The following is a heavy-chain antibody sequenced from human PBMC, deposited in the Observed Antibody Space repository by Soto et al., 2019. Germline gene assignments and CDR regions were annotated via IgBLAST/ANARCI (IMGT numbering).Heavy chain of an antibody. Sequence: GGSLRLSCAASGFTFSSYAMHWVRQAPGKGLEWVAVISYDGSNKYYADSVKGRFTISRDNSKNTLYLQMNSLRAEDTAVYYCARDTQHPLHSSSWPAYFDYWGQGTLVTVSS. D-gene: IGHD6-13*01. CDR3: ARDTQHPLHSSSWPAYFDY. V-gene: IGHV3-30-3*01. CDR1: GFTFSSYA. CDR2: ISYDGSNK. J-gene: IGHJ4*02.